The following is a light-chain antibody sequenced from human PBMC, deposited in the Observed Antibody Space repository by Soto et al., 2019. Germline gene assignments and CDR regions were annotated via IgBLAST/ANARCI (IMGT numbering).Light chain of an antibody. Sequence: QSVLTQPASLSGSPGQSITISCTGTSSDVGGYNYVSWYQQHPGKAPKLMIYDVSNRPSGVSNRFSGSKSGNTASLTIYGLQAEDEADYYCSSYTSSSTLYVFGTGTQLTVL. CDR2: DVS. CDR1: SSDVGGYNY. CDR3: SSYTSSSTLYV. J-gene: IGLJ1*01. V-gene: IGLV2-14*01.